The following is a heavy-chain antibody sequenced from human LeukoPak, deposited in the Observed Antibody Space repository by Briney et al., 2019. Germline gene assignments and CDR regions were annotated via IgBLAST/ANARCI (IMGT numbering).Heavy chain of an antibody. CDR3: ARPHQRIQLSPMDV. D-gene: IGHD5-18*01. Sequence: PGGSLRLSCAASGFIFNNYGLHWVRQAPGKGLEWVAFIRFDGSNEFYADSVQGRFTISGDKSKNTLYLQMNSLRAEDTAVYYCARPHQRIQLSPMDVWGKGTTVTASS. J-gene: IGHJ6*04. V-gene: IGHV3-30*02. CDR1: GFIFNNYG. CDR2: IRFDGSNE.